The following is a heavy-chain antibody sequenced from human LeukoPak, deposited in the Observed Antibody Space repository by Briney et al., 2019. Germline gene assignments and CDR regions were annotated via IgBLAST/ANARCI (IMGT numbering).Heavy chain of an antibody. CDR3: ARDGGPQIGSGPRRRLFWFDP. CDR1: GFTFSSYA. Sequence: GASLRLSCAASGFTFSSYAMSWVRQAPGKGLEWVAVISYDGSNKYYADSVKGRFTISRDNSKNTLYLQMNSLRAEDTAVYYCARDGGPQIGSGPRRRLFWFDPWGQGTLVTVSS. V-gene: IGHV3-30*04. CDR2: ISYDGSNK. D-gene: IGHD3-10*01. J-gene: IGHJ5*02.